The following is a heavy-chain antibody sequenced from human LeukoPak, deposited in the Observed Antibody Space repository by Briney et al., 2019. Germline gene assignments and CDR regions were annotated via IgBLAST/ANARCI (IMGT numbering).Heavy chain of an antibody. Sequence: GESLKISCKGSGYSFTSYWIGWVRQMPGKGLEWMGIIYPGDSDTRYSPSFQGQVIISADKSISTAYLQWSSLKASDTAMYYCARRSIAARLGNYYYMDVWGKGTTVTVSS. D-gene: IGHD6-6*01. CDR2: IYPGDSDT. CDR3: ARRSIAARLGNYYYMDV. J-gene: IGHJ6*03. V-gene: IGHV5-51*01. CDR1: GYSFTSYW.